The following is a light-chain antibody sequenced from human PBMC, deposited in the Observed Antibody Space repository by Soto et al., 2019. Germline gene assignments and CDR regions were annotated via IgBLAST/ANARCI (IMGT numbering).Light chain of an antibody. CDR1: QSVSSN. Sequence: EIVMTQSPATLSVSPGERATLSCRASQSVSSNLAWYQQRPGQAPRLLIYGASTRATGIPARFSGSGSGTDFTLTISSLQSEDFAVYYCRQYSNWPYTFGQGTKLEIK. J-gene: IGKJ2*01. CDR2: GAS. V-gene: IGKV3-15*01. CDR3: RQYSNWPYT.